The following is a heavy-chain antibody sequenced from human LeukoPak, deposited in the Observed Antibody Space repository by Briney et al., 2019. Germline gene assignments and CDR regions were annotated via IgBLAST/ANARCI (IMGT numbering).Heavy chain of an antibody. CDR2: ITWNGDTT. J-gene: IGHJ4*02. CDR3: ARGLDNYGSGSSD. CDR1: GFTFDDYG. Sequence: GGSLRLSCAASGFTFDDYGMSWVRQAPGKGLEWVSGITWNGDTTGYADSVKGRFTISRDNAKNSLYLQMNSLRAEDTAVYYCARGLDNYGSGSSDWGQGTLVTVSS. D-gene: IGHD3-10*01. V-gene: IGHV3-20*04.